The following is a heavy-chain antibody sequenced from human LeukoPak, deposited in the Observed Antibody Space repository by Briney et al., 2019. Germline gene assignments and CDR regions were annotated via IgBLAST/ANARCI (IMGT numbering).Heavy chain of an antibody. V-gene: IGHV3-11*03. Sequence: GSLRLSCAASGFTFSDYYMSWIRQAPGKGLEWVSYISRSGSNTNYADSVKGRFTISRDSAKNSLYLQMNSLRAEDTAVYYCANYYSDSSGYYPVFDYWGQGTLVTVSS. D-gene: IGHD3-22*01. CDR1: GFTFSDYY. CDR3: ANYYSDSSGYYPVFDY. J-gene: IGHJ4*02. CDR2: ISRSGSNT.